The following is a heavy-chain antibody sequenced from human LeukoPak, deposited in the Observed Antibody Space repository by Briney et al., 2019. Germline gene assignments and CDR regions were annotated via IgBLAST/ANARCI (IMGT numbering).Heavy chain of an antibody. V-gene: IGHV3-64D*06. Sequence: GGSLRLSCSASGFTFSSYAMHWVRQAPGRGLQYVSVISGNGGSTSYADSVKGRFTISRDNSKNTVYLQMTSLRAEDTAVYYCVGDGRDGYNIHFHHWGQGTLVTVSS. CDR2: ISGNGGST. J-gene: IGHJ1*01. CDR3: VGDGRDGYNIHFHH. CDR1: GFTFSSYA. D-gene: IGHD5-24*01.